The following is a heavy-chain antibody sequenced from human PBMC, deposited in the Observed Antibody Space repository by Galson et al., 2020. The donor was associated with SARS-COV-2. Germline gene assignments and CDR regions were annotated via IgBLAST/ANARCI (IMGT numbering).Heavy chain of an antibody. Sequence: SETLSLTCTVSGGSISSSSYYWGWIRQPPGKGLEWIGSIYYSGSTYYNPSLKSRVTISVDTSKNQYSLKLSSVTAADTAVYYCARHNDILTNHGNWFDPWGQGTLVTVSS. CDR2: IYYSGST. CDR3: ARHNDILTNHGNWFDP. CDR1: GGSISSSSYY. J-gene: IGHJ5*02. D-gene: IGHD3-9*01. V-gene: IGHV4-39*01.